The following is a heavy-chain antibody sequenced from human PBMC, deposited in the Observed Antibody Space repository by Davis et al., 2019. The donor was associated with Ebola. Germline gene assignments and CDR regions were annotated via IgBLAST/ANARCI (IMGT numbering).Heavy chain of an antibody. CDR1: GYSLTSYW. V-gene: IGHV5-51*01. Sequence: GESLKISRKGPGYSLTSYWIGWVRQMPGKGLEWLGIIYPGDSDTRYSPSFQGQVTISADKSISTAYLEWSSLKASETAMYYRARRLDSAGWYFEPGGRGTPGTGSS. D-gene: IGHD3/OR15-3a*01. J-gene: IGHJ2*01. CDR3: ARRLDSAGWYFEP. CDR2: IYPGDSDT.